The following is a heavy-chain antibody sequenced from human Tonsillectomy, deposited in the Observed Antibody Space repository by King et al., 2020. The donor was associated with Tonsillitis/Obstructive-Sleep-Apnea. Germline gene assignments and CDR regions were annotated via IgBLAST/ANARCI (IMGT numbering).Heavy chain of an antibody. CDR2: INHSGST. CDR1: GGSFSGYY. CDR3: AGDYYDRSDPPTTFDY. J-gene: IGHJ4*02. D-gene: IGHD3-22*01. Sequence: VQLQQWGAGLLKPSETLSLTCAVYGGSFSGYYWSWIRQPPGKGLEWIGEINHSGSTNYNPSLKSRVTISVDTSKNQFSLKLSSVTAADTAVYYCAGDYYDRSDPPTTFDYWGQGTLVTVSS. V-gene: IGHV4-34*01.